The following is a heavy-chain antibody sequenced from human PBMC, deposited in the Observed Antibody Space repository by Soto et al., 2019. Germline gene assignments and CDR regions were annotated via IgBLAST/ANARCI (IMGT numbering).Heavy chain of an antibody. V-gene: IGHV1-18*01. CDR2: ISAYNGHT. J-gene: IGHJ6*02. CDR1: GYSFTTYG. CDR3: AREGPAPYYYYGMDV. Sequence: QVQLVQSGGEVKKPGASVKVSCKTSGYSFTTYGISWVRQAPGQGLEWMGWISAYNGHTNYAPKLQDSVTMTTDTSTMTAYMELRSLRADDTAVYYCAREGPAPYYYYGMDVWGQGSTVTVSS.